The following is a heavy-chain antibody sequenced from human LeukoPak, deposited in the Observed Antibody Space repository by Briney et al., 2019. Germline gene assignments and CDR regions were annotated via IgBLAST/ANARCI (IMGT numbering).Heavy chain of an antibody. CDR1: GFTVSSNY. Sequence: PGGSLRLSCAASGFTVSSNYMSWVRQAPGKGLEWVSVIYSGGSTYYADSVKGRFTISRDNSKNTLYLQMNSLRAEDTAMYYCSRITMVRGFYYGMDVWGQGTTVTVS. D-gene: IGHD3-10*01. V-gene: IGHV3-53*01. CDR2: IYSGGST. CDR3: SRITMVRGFYYGMDV. J-gene: IGHJ6*02.